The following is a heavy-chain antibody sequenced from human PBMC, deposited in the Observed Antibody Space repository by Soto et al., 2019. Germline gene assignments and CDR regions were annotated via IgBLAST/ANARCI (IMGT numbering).Heavy chain of an antibody. J-gene: IGHJ4*02. Sequence: QLQLQESGSGLVKPSQTLSLTFAVSGGSISSGGYSWSWIRQPPGKGLDWIGYIYHSGSTYYNPSHKSRVTISVDRSKNQFSLKLSSVSAADTAVYYCARAGGLGAVAVDYWGQGTLVTVSS. CDR3: ARAGGLGAVAVDY. CDR1: GGSISSGGYS. D-gene: IGHD6-13*01. V-gene: IGHV4-30-2*01. CDR2: IYHSGST.